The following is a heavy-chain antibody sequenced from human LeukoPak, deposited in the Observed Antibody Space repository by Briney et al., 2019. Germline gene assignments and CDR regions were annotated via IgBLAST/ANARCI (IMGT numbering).Heavy chain of an antibody. CDR1: GFTVSSNY. J-gene: IGHJ4*02. V-gene: IGHV3-53*01. CDR3: ARGVRYDFWSGAYYFDY. Sequence: GGSLRLSCAASGFTVSSNYMGWVRQAPGKGLEWVSVIYSGGSTYYADSVKGRFTISRDNSKNTLYLQMNSLRAEDTAVYYCARGVRYDFWSGAYYFDYWGQGTLVTVSS. CDR2: IYSGGST. D-gene: IGHD3-3*01.